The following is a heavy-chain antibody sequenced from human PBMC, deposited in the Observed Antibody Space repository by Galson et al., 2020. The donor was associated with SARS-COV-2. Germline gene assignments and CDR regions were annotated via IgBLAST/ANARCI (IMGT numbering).Heavy chain of an antibody. V-gene: IGHV3-33*01. CDR1: GFTFSSHA. CDR3: ARDGQLSNGWAFDH. CDR2: IFYDGSDK. J-gene: IGHJ4*02. Sequence: GGSLRLSCAASGFTFSSHAMHWVRQAPGKGLEWVAQIFYDGSDKYYRDSVKGRFTISRDSSKNTVFLQMNNLRADDTAVYYCARDGQLSNGWAFDHWGQGTLVTVSS. D-gene: IGHD6-19*01.